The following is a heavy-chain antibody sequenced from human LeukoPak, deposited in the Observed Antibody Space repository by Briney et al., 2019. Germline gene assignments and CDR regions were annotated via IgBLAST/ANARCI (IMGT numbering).Heavy chain of an antibody. CDR1: ASTFTAYY. V-gene: IGHV1-2*02. CDR3: ARDLRGRFDP. Sequence: ASVKVSCKASASTFTAYYFHWVRQAPGQGLEWMGWISPNSGGTNYAQKFQGRVTMTRDTSISTAYMELSRLRSDDTAVYYCARDLRGRFDPWGQGTLVTVSS. J-gene: IGHJ5*02. D-gene: IGHD3-16*01. CDR2: ISPNSGGT.